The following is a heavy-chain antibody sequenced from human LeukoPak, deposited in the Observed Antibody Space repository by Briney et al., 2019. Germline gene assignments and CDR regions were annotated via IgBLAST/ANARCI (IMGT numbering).Heavy chain of an antibody. Sequence: PGGSLRLSCAASGFTFSNYGMSWVRQAPGKGLEWVSIVGGNGVTCYADSVKGRFTISRDNSKTTVYPQMNSLRAEDTAVYYCAKRGLTETKDFDYWGQGTLVTVSS. CDR1: GFTFSNYG. J-gene: IGHJ4*02. CDR2: VGGNGVT. V-gene: IGHV3-23*01. CDR3: AKRGLTETKDFDY. D-gene: IGHD1-7*01.